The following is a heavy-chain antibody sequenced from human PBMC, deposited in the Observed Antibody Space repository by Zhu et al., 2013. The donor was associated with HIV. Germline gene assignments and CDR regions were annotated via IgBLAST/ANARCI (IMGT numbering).Heavy chain of an antibody. J-gene: IGHJ3*02. V-gene: IGHV4-59*12. Sequence: QVQLQESGPGLVKPSETLSLTCTVSGGSISSYYWSWIRQPPGKGLEWIGELYHSRSTNYNPSLKSRVTISVDNSKNQFSLTLTSVTAADTAVYYCAKGFWSGRFTWGAFDIWGPRGQWSPSLQ. CDR3: AKGFWSGRFTWGAFDI. CDR2: LYHSRST. CDR1: GGSISSYY. D-gene: IGHD3-3*01.